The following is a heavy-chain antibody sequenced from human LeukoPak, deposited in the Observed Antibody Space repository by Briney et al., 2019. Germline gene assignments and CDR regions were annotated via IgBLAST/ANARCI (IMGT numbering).Heavy chain of an antibody. J-gene: IGHJ4*02. CDR2: IDGTRDVT. CDR3: AKSCVGGFLIVVVTTFDY. D-gene: IGHD3-22*01. Sequence: PGGSLRLSCAASGFTFSTCAMSWVRQAPGKGLEWVPVIDGTRDVTFYGDSVKGRFTISRDNSKNTLYLQMNSLRAEDTAVYYCAKSCVGGFLIVVVTTFDYWGQGTLVTVSS. V-gene: IGHV3-23*01. CDR1: GFTFSTCA.